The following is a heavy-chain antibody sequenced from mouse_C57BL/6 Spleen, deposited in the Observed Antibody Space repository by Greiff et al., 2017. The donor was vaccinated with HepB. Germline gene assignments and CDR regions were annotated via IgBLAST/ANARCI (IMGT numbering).Heavy chain of an antibody. CDR2: INPSNGGT. CDR1: GYTFTSYW. V-gene: IGHV1-53*01. Sequence: QVQLQQPGTELVKPGASVKLSCKASGYTFTSYWMHWVKQRPGQGLEWIGNINPSNGGTNYNEKFKSKATLTVDKSSSTAYMQLSSLTSEDSAVYYCARRGITTVVATGAMDYCGQGTSVTVSS. D-gene: IGHD1-1*01. J-gene: IGHJ4*01. CDR3: ARRGITTVVATGAMDY.